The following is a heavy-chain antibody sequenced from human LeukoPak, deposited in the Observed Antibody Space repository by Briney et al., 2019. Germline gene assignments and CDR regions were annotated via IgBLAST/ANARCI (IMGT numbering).Heavy chain of an antibody. CDR1: GFTFSSYW. D-gene: IGHD1-1*01. CDR3: TTSDCEY. Sequence: GGSPRLSCAASGFTFSSYWMHWVRQAPGKGLVWVSRINSDGSSTSYADSVKGRFTVSRDNAKTSLYLQMNSLRAEDTAMYYCTTSDCEYWGQGTLVTVSS. CDR2: INSDGSST. V-gene: IGHV3-74*01. J-gene: IGHJ4*02.